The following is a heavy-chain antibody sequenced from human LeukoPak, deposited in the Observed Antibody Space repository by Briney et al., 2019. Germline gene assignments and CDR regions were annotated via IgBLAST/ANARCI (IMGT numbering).Heavy chain of an antibody. Sequence: GGSLRLSCAASGFTVSSNYMSWVRQAPGKGLEWVSVIYSGGSTYYADSVKGRFTISRENSKNTLYLQMNSLRAEDTAVYYCARGVRRRPDAFDIWGQGTMVTVSS. D-gene: IGHD6-25*01. CDR3: ARGVRRRPDAFDI. J-gene: IGHJ3*02. CDR2: IYSGGST. V-gene: IGHV3-66*01. CDR1: GFTVSSNY.